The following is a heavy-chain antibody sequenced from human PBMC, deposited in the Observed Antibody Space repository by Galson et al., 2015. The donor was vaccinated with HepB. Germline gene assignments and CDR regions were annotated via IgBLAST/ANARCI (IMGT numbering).Heavy chain of an antibody. CDR3: ARGAGSGHLDY. CDR2: IWYDGSNK. J-gene: IGHJ4*02. V-gene: IGHV3-33*01. D-gene: IGHD6-19*01. CDR1: GFTFNTYG. Sequence: LRLSCAASGFTFNTYGMHWVRQAPGKGLEWVGLIWYDGSNKFYVDSVKGRFTTSRDNSNNTLYLQMNSLRAEDTAVYYCARGAGSGHLDYWGQGSLVTVSS.